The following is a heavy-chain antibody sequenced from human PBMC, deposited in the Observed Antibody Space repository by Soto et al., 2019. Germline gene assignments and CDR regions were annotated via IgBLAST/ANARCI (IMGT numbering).Heavy chain of an antibody. Sequence: PGGSLRLSCAASGFTFSSYAMSWVRQAPGKGLEWVSAISGSGGSTYYADSVKGRFTISRDNSKNTLYLQMNSLRAEDTAVYYCATYSGGGTVTNRGYDAFDIWGQGTMVTV. CDR2: ISGSGGST. J-gene: IGHJ3*02. CDR1: GFTFSSYA. V-gene: IGHV3-23*01. CDR3: ATYSGGGTVTNRGYDAFDI. D-gene: IGHD4-17*01.